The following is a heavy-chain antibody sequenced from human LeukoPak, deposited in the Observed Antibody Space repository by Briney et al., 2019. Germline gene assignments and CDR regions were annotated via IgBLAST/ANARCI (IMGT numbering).Heavy chain of an antibody. Sequence: ASVKVSCKASGYTFTYYEINWVRQAPGQGLEWMGWMNPKSGDAGYAPKFQDRVIMTKDTSINTAYMELSSLTSDDTAVYYCARAQLYGNWFDPWGQGTLVTVSS. CDR3: ARAQLYGNWFDP. J-gene: IGHJ5*02. CDR1: GYTFTYYE. CDR2: MNPKSGDA. D-gene: IGHD4-17*01. V-gene: IGHV1-8*01.